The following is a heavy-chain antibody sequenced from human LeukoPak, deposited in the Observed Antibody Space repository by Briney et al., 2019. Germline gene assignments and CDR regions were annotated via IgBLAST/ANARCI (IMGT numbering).Heavy chain of an antibody. CDR1: GGSISSSSYY. J-gene: IGHJ5*02. V-gene: IGHV4-39*07. Sequence: PSETLSLTCTVSGGSISSSSYYWGWIRQPPGKGLEWIGSIYYSGSTYYNPSVKSRVTIFVDTSKNQFSLKLSSVTAADTAVYYCARTVTALSWSDPWGQGTLVTVSS. CDR2: IYYSGST. D-gene: IGHD2-21*02. CDR3: ARTVTALSWSDP.